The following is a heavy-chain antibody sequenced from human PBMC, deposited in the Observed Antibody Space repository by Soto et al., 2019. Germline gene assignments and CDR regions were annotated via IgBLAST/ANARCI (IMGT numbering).Heavy chain of an antibody. Sequence: GGSLRLSCAASGFTFSSYSMNWVRQAPGKGLEWVSYISSSSSTIYYADSVKGRFTISRDNAKNSLYLQMNSLRDEDTAVYYCARDQPGYSYGYGLGYWGQGTQVTVSS. V-gene: IGHV3-48*02. J-gene: IGHJ4*02. D-gene: IGHD5-18*01. CDR1: GFTFSSYS. CDR3: ARDQPGYSYGYGLGY. CDR2: ISSSSSTI.